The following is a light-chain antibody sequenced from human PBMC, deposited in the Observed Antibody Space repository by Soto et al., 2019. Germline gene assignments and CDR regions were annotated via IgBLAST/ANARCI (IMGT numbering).Light chain of an antibody. Sequence: EIVLTQSPATLSLSPGERATLPCRASQSVSSYLAWYQQKPGQAPRLLIHGASSRATGIPDRFSGSGSGTDFTLTISRLEPEDFVVYYCQQYGSSPRTFGGGTKVDIK. CDR3: QQYGSSPRT. V-gene: IGKV3-20*01. CDR2: GAS. CDR1: QSVSSY. J-gene: IGKJ4*01.